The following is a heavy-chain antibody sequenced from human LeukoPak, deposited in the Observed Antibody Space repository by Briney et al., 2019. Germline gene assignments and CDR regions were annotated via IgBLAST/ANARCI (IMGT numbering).Heavy chain of an antibody. CDR3: ARFRGSGWYSFDL. CDR2: VNPTSFGT. CDR1: GYTFTGYY. Sequence: ASVKVSCKASGYTFTGYYIHWVRQAPGQGLEWMGWVNPTSFGTKYEQKFQGRVTMTRDTSISTDYMELSDLRSDDTAVYYCARFRGSGWYSFDLWGQGTLVTVSS. V-gene: IGHV1-2*02. J-gene: IGHJ5*02. D-gene: IGHD6-19*01.